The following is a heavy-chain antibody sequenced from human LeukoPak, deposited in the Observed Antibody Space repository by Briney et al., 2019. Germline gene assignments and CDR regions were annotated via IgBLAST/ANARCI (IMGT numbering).Heavy chain of an antibody. D-gene: IGHD3-10*02. J-gene: IGHJ4*02. V-gene: IGHV3-23*01. CDR2: ISGSGGST. Sequence: GGSLRLSCAASGFTFGMYAMSWVRQAPGKGLEWVSAISGSGGSTYYADSVKGRFTISRDNSKNTLYLQMNSLRAEDTAVYYCAKDMSPRAEGFDYWGQGTLVTVSS. CDR1: GFTFGMYA. CDR3: AKDMSPRAEGFDY.